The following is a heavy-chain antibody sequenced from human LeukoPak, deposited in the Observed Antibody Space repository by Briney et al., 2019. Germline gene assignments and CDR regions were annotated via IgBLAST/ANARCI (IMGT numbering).Heavy chain of an antibody. CDR3: AKDSSGHLGDYYYYMDV. J-gene: IGHJ6*03. CDR1: GFTFSSSA. V-gene: IGHV3-23*01. CDR2: ISGSGSGGST. Sequence: GGSLRLSCAASGFTFSSSAMSWVRQAPGKGLEWVSSISGSGSGGSTYYADSVKGRFTISRDNSKNTLYLQMNSLRADDTAVYYCAKDSSGHLGDYYYYMDVWGKGTTVTVSS. D-gene: IGHD6-19*01.